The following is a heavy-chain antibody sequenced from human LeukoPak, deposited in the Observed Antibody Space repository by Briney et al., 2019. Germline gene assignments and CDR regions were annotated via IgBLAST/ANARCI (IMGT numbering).Heavy chain of an antibody. CDR3: AREFGLYCSSTSCAEIPNYYYYGMDV. CDR1: GFTFSSYA. Sequence: GGSLRLSCAASGFTFSSYAMHWVRQAPGKGLEWVAVISYDGSNKYYADSVKGRFTISRDNSKNTPYLQMNSLRAEDTAVYYCAREFGLYCSSTSCAEIPNYYYYGMDVWGQGTTVTVSS. V-gene: IGHV3-30-3*01. D-gene: IGHD2-2*01. CDR2: ISYDGSNK. J-gene: IGHJ6*02.